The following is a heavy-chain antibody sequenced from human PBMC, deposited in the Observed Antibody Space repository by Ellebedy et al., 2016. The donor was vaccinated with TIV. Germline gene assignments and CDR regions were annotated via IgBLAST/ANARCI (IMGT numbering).Heavy chain of an antibody. CDR2: INPDSGGT. Sequence: ASVKVSCKTSGYIFTAYYIHWVRQALGQGLEWMGWINPDSGGTNFPQKFQGRVTMTRDTSVNTVYMELSRLQSDDTAVYYCARVLRATSGMDVWGQGTTVTVS. V-gene: IGHV1-2*02. CDR1: GYIFTAYY. D-gene: IGHD4/OR15-4a*01. CDR3: ARVLRATSGMDV. J-gene: IGHJ6*02.